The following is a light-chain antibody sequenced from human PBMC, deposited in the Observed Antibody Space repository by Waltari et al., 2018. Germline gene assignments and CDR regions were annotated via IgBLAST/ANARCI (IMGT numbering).Light chain of an antibody. Sequence: DIQMTQSPSTLSASVGDRVTITCRASQSISSWLAWYQQKPGKAPKLLIYKAASLERWVPSRFSGSGSGTEFTLTISSLQPDDFATYYCQQYNSYSFTFGPGTKVDIK. CDR3: QQYNSYSFT. CDR1: QSISSW. J-gene: IGKJ3*01. V-gene: IGKV1-5*03. CDR2: KAA.